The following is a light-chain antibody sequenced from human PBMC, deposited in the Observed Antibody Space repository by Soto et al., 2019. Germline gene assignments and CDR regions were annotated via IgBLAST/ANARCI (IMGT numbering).Light chain of an antibody. Sequence: DTRMTQSPSSLSASVGDRVTITCRASRGISNNLAWYQQKPGKVPKLLIYGASTLQSGVPSRFSGSGSGTEFTLTISSLQPEDVATYYCQKYDSSPLTFGGGSKVDFK. CDR1: RGISNN. CDR3: QKYDSSPLT. J-gene: IGKJ4*01. V-gene: IGKV1-27*01. CDR2: GAS.